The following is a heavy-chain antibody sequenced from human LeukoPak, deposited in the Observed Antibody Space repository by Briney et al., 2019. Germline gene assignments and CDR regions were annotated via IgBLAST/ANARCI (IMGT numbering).Heavy chain of an antibody. CDR2: IHGSSPSAAGTT. J-gene: IGHJ6*03. CDR3: ASDYPLYYYYMDV. CDR1: GFTLINFG. D-gene: IGHD4-11*01. Sequence: GSLRLSCAASGFTLINFGMSWVRQAPGKGLEWVASIHGSSPSAAGTTFYADSVKGRFSISGDNSKNTLYLQMNTLRVEDSAVYYCASDYPLYYYYMDVWGKGTTVTVSS. V-gene: IGHV3-23*01.